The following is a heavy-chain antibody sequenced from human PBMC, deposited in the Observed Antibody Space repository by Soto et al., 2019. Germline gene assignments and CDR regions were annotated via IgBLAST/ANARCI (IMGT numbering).Heavy chain of an antibody. V-gene: IGHV1-69*08. CDR1: GGTFSSYT. J-gene: IGHJ4*02. Sequence: QVQLVQSGAEVKKPGSSVKVSCKASGGTFSSYTISWVRQAPGQGLEWMGRIIPILGIANYAQKFQGRVTITADKSTSTAYMELSSLRSEDTAVYYCARDEYSGYAGDGHFDYWGQGTLVTVSS. D-gene: IGHD5-12*01. CDR3: ARDEYSGYAGDGHFDY. CDR2: IIPILGIA.